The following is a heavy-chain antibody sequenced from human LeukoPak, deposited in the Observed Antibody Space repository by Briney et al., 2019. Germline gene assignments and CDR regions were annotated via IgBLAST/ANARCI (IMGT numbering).Heavy chain of an antibody. J-gene: IGHJ4*02. CDR3: ARDSSMGRY. Sequence: PGGSLRLSCAASGFTFSSYWMNWVRQAPGKGLEWVANIKQDGTDKYYVDSVKCRFTISRDNSKSSLYLQMDSLRVEDTAVYYCARDSSMGRYWGQGTLVTVSS. D-gene: IGHD2-2*01. CDR1: GFTFSSYW. V-gene: IGHV3-7*01. CDR2: IKQDGTDK.